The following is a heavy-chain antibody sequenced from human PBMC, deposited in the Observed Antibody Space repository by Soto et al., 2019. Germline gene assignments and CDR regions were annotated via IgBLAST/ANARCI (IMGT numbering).Heavy chain of an antibody. J-gene: IGHJ6*03. CDR2: INAGNGNT. V-gene: IGHV1-3*01. Sequence: ASVKVSCKASGYTFTSYAMHWVRQAPGQRLEWMGWINAGNGNTKYSQKFQGRVTITRDTSASTAYMELSSLRSEDTAVYYCARDADFFYCYYYMDVWGKGTRVTV. CDR1: GYTFTSYA. CDR3: ARDADFFYCYYYMDV. D-gene: IGHD3-3*01.